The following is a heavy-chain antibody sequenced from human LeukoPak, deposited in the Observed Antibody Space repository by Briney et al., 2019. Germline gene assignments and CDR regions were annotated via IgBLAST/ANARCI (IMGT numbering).Heavy chain of an antibody. Sequence: ASVKVSCRASGYTFTSYDINWVRQATGQGLEWMGWMNPNSGNTGYAQKFQGRVTMTRNTSISTAYMELSSLRSEDTAVYYCARGHYYGSGTWFDYWGQGTLVTVSS. CDR1: GYTFTSYD. J-gene: IGHJ4*02. V-gene: IGHV1-8*01. CDR2: MNPNSGNT. CDR3: ARGHYYGSGTWFDY. D-gene: IGHD3-10*01.